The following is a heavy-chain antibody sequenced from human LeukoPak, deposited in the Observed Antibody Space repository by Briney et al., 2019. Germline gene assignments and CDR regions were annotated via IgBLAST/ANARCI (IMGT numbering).Heavy chain of an antibody. CDR2: IYNGGST. Sequence: GGSLRLSCAASGFTVSSNYMAWVRQAPGKGLEWVSVIYNGGSTNYGDSVKDRFTISRDKSKSTLFLQMNSLRAEDTAVYYCTKRMLSGADSPFDDWGQGTLVTVSS. J-gene: IGHJ4*02. D-gene: IGHD5-12*01. CDR1: GFTVSSNY. V-gene: IGHV3-66*01. CDR3: TKRMLSGADSPFDD.